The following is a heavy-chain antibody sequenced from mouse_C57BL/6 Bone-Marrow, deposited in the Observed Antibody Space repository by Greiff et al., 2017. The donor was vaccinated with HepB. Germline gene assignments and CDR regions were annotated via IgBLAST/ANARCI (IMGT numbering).Heavy chain of an antibody. Sequence: VMLVESGGGLVQPGGSLKLSCAASGFTFSDYYMYWVRQTPEKRLEWVAYISNGGGSTYYPDTVKGRFTISRDNAKNTLYLQMSRLKSEDTAMYYCARHGGGYWYFDVWGTGTTVTVSS. J-gene: IGHJ1*03. CDR1: GFTFSDYY. CDR3: ARHGGGYWYFDV. D-gene: IGHD1-1*02. V-gene: IGHV5-12*01. CDR2: ISNGGGST.